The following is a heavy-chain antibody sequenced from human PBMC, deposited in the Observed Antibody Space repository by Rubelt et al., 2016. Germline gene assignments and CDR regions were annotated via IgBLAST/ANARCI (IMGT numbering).Heavy chain of an antibody. CDR3: ARHKYSSSAAFDY. Sequence: RLSCAASGFTFSSYWMSWSRQAPGKGLEWLANIKEDGSETYHVDSVRGRFTISRDNAKNSVYLQMNSLRAEDTAVYYCARHKYSSSAAFDYWGQGTLVTVSS. CDR1: GFTFSSYW. D-gene: IGHD6-6*01. V-gene: IGHV3-7*01. J-gene: IGHJ4*02. CDR2: IKEDGSET.